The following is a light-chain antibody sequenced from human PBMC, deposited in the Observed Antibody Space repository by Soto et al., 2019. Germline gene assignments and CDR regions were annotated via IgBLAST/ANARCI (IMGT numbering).Light chain of an antibody. CDR3: QPWGTGPAV. CDR1: SGHSSYA. J-gene: IGLJ7*01. CDR2: LNSDGSH. V-gene: IGLV4-69*01. Sequence: QPVLTQSPSASASLGASVKLTCTLSSGHSSYAIAWHQQQPEKGPRYLMKLNSDGSHSKGDGIPDRFSGSSSGAERYLTISSLQSEDEADYYCQPWGTGPAVFGGGTQLTVL.